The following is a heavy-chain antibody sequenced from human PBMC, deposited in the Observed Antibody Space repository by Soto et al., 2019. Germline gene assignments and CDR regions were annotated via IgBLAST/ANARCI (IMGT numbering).Heavy chain of an antibody. J-gene: IGHJ4*02. V-gene: IGHV4-31*03. CDR2: THDSGRT. CDR3: ARGNTSMVNYFHY. CDR1: GGSISGGSYF. D-gene: IGHD5-18*01. Sequence: VQLQESGPGLVRPSQTLSVTCTVSGGSISGGSYFWTGIRQHPGKGLEGMGYTHDSGRTFYNPSVMSRLTIAAATSNNQFALTLKAVTAADTAVYYCARGNTSMVNYFHYWGQGILVAVSS.